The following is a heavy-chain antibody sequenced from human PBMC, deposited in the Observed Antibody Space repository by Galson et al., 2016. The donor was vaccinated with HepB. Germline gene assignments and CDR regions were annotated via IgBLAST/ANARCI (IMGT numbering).Heavy chain of an antibody. CDR2: IPYDGSKK. Sequence: SPRLSHAAAEFTFSHYALRWVRQAPGKGLEWVAVIPYDGSKKYCADSVKGRSTISSDNYNNTLYLQMNSLRAEDTAVYYCASATRPYSGSDFPPNYWGQGTLVTVSS. CDR3: ASATRPYSGSDFPPNY. D-gene: IGHD5-12*01. CDR1: EFTFSHYA. J-gene: IGHJ4*02. V-gene: IGHV3-30-3*01.